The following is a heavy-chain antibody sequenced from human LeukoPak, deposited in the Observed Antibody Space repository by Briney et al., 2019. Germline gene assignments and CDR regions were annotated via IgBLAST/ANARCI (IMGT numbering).Heavy chain of an antibody. J-gene: IGHJ4*02. CDR3: ARDLYSSSWYPFAY. D-gene: IGHD6-13*01. V-gene: IGHV1-2*02. CDR1: GYTFTGYY. Sequence: AASVKVSCKASGYTFTGYYMHWVRQAPGQGLEWMGWINPNSGGTNYAQKFQGRVTMTRDTSISTAYMELSRLRSDDTAVYYCARDLYSSSWYPFAYWGQGTLVTVPS. CDR2: INPNSGGT.